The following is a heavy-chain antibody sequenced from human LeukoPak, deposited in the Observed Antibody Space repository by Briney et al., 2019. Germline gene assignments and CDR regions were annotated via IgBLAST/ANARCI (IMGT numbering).Heavy chain of an antibody. CDR3: AKTSNFDWLPGDYSYYMDV. Sequence: PGGSLRLSCAASGFTFSNYSMNWVRQAPGKGVEWVSSIIGSRNDRYYADSLKGRVTLSRDNAKNSLYLQMNSLRAEDTAVYYCAKTSNFDWLPGDYSYYMDVWGKGTTVTASS. CDR2: IIGSRNDR. D-gene: IGHD3-9*01. CDR1: GFTFSNYS. J-gene: IGHJ6*03. V-gene: IGHV3-21*01.